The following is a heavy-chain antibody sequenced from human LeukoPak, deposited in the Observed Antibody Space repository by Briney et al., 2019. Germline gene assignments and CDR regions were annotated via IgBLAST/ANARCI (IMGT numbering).Heavy chain of an antibody. CDR2: IRYDGSNK. J-gene: IGHJ4*02. D-gene: IGHD2-15*01. Sequence: GGSLRLPCAASGFTFSSYGMHWVRQAPGKGLEWVTFIRYDGSNKYYADSVKGRFTISRDNAKNSLYLQMNSLRAEDTAVYYCARGVDIVVVVAATWFDYWGQGTLVTVSS. CDR3: ARGVDIVVVVAATWFDY. V-gene: IGHV3-30*02. CDR1: GFTFSSYG.